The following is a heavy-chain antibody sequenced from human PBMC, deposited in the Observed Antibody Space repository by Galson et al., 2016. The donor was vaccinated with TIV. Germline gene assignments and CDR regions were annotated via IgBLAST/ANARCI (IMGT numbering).Heavy chain of an antibody. V-gene: IGHV6-1*01. CDR2: TYSRSRWYN. D-gene: IGHD5-24*01. CDR1: GDSVSSKSAA. Sequence: CAISGDSVSSKSAAWNWVRQSPSRGLEWLGRTYSRSRWYNEYAVSVRSRISINPDTSKNQFSLQLNSVTPEDTAIYYCARGGGDGQKALTHFDHWGQGTLVTGSS. CDR3: ARGGGDGQKALTHFDH. J-gene: IGHJ4*02.